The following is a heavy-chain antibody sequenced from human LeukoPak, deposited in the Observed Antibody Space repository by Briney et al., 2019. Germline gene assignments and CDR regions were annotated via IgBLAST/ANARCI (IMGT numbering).Heavy chain of an antibody. V-gene: IGHV3-23*01. CDR2: ISGSGGST. CDR1: GFTFSSYA. CDR3: AKDLSPFNYYDFWSGYAHSYYYYYMDV. J-gene: IGHJ6*03. Sequence: PGGSLRLSCAASGFTFSSYAMSWVRQAPGKGLEWVSAISGSGGSTYYADSVKGRFTISRDNSKNTLYLQMNSLRAEDTAVYYCAKDLSPFNYYDFWSGYAHSYYYYYMDVWGKGTTVTVSS. D-gene: IGHD3-3*01.